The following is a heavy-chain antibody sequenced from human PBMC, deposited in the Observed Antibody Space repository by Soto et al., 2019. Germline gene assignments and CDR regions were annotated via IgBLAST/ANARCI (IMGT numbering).Heavy chain of an antibody. D-gene: IGHD6-19*01. J-gene: IGHJ4*02. CDR3: ARGPAYIDGWRTFDL. CDR1: DDSFRGAEYY. V-gene: IGHV4-61*08. CDR2: TYYNGDT. Sequence: VLLQESGPGLLRPSETLSLTCTVSDDSFRGAEYYWSWIRQPLGKGPERIGYTYYNGDTKYNPALRSRVTMSEDTSKNQFSLRLSSVTAADTAVYFCARGPAYIDGWRTFDLWGRGILVTVSS.